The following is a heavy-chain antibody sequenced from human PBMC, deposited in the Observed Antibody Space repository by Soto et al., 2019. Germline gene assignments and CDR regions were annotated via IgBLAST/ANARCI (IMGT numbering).Heavy chain of an antibody. Sequence: SETLSLTCTVSGGSISSSSYYWGWIRQPPGKGLEWIGSIYYSGSTYYNPSLKSRVTISVDTSKNQFSLKLSSVTAADTAVYYCARQRTQQQLVRGFDYFDYWGQETLVTVSS. CDR2: IYYSGST. J-gene: IGHJ4*02. CDR3: ARQRTQQQLVRGFDYFDY. V-gene: IGHV4-39*01. CDR1: GGSISSSSYY. D-gene: IGHD6-13*01.